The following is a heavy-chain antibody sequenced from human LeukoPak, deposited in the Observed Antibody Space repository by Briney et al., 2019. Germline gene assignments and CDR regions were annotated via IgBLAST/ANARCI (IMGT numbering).Heavy chain of an antibody. D-gene: IGHD6-19*01. CDR3: ARGHSSGWWYYFDY. J-gene: IGHJ4*02. V-gene: IGHV1-18*01. CDR1: GYTFTSYG. CDR2: ISAYNGNT. Sequence: RASVKVSCKASGYTFTSYGISWVRQAPGQGLEWMGWISAYNGNTNYAQKLQGRATITRDTSASTAYMELSSLKSEDTAKYYCARGHSSGWWYYFDYWGQGTLVAVSS.